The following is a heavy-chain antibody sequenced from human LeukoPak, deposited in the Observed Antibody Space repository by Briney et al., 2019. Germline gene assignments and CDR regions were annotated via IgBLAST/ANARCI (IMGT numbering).Heavy chain of an antibody. CDR1: GGTFSSYA. CDR2: IIPIFGTA. CDR3: ARDPGSRGNWFDP. Sequence: ASVKVSCKASGGTFSSYAISWVRQAPGQGLEWMGGIIPIFGTANYAQKFQGRVTITADESTSTAYMELSSLRSEDTAVYYCARDPGSRGNWFDPWGQGTLVTVSS. V-gene: IGHV1-69*13. D-gene: IGHD3-16*01. J-gene: IGHJ5*02.